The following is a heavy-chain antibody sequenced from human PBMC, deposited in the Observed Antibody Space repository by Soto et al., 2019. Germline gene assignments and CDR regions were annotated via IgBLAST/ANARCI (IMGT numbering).Heavy chain of an antibody. CDR3: ARDPYARLRFLEWDY. Sequence: ASVKVSCKASGYTFTSYGISWVRQAPGQGLEWMGWISAYNGNTNNAQKLQGRVTMTTDASTTKAYMDLRILRSDDTAVYYCARDPYARLRFLEWDYWGQGTLVTVSS. CDR2: ISAYNGNT. D-gene: IGHD3-3*01. CDR1: GYTFTSYG. V-gene: IGHV1-18*01. J-gene: IGHJ4*02.